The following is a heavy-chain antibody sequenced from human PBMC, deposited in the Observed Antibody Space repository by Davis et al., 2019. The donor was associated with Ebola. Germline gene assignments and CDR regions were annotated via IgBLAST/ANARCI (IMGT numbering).Heavy chain of an antibody. J-gene: IGHJ5*02. CDR1: GSSISTHY. V-gene: IGHV4-59*11. CDR3: ARVNYDFWSGYYTGNWFDP. D-gene: IGHD3-3*01. CDR2: IHNNGNT. Sequence: SETLSLTCTVSGSSISTHYWSWIRQPPGGGLEWIGYIHNNGNTNYNPSLKSRVTISVDTSKNQFPLKLSSVTAADTAVYYCARVNYDFWSGYYTGNWFDPWGQGTLVTVSS.